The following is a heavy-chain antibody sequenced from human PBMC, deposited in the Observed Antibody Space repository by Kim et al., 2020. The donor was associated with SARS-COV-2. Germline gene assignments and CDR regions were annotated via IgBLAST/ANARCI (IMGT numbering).Heavy chain of an antibody. CDR2: MNPNSGNT. J-gene: IGHJ4*02. V-gene: IGHV1-8*01. CDR1: GYTFTSYD. D-gene: IGHD3-10*01. CDR3: ARVYYYGSGSYYAFDY. Sequence: ASVKVSCKASGYTFTSYDINWVRQATGQGLEWMGRMNPNSGNTGYAQKFQGRVTMTRNTSISTAYMELSSLRSEDTAVYYCARVYYYGSGSYYAFDYWGQGTLVTVSS.